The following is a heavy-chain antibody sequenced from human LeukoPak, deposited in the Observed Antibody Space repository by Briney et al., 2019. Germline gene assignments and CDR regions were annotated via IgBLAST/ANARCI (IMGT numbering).Heavy chain of an antibody. Sequence: PSETLSLTCTVSGYSISSGYYWGWIRQPPGKGLEWIGSIYHSGSTYYNPSLKSRVTISVDTSKNQFSLKLSSVTAADTAVYYCATPPVVVAATGLAEYFQHWGQGTLVTVSS. V-gene: IGHV4-38-2*02. CDR2: IYHSGST. CDR3: ATPPVVVAATGLAEYFQH. D-gene: IGHD2-15*01. J-gene: IGHJ1*01. CDR1: GYSISSGYY.